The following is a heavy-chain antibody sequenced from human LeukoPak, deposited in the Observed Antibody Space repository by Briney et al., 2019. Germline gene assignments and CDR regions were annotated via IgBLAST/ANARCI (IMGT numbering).Heavy chain of an antibody. CDR1: GFTFSSYA. Sequence: GGSLRLSCAASGFTFSSYAMHWVRQAPGKGLEYVSAISSNGGSTYYANSVKGRFTISRDNSKNMLYLQMGSLRAEDMAVYYCARGDNRPHAFDIWGQGTMVTDSS. D-gene: IGHD3-16*01. J-gene: IGHJ3*02. CDR3: ARGDNRPHAFDI. V-gene: IGHV3-64*01. CDR2: ISSNGGST.